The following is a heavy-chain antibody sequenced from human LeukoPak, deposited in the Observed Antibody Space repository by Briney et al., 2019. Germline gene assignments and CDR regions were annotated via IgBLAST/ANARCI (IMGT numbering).Heavy chain of an antibody. J-gene: IGHJ6*03. CDR1: GLTFINFG. CDR2: ISGSAVIT. Sequence: GGSLRLSCAASGLTFINFGMTWVRQAPGKGLEWVSAISGSAVITFYADSVKGRFTISRDNSKNTLYLQMNSLRAEDTAVYYCAKDRESNYMDVWGKGTTVTVSS. V-gene: IGHV3-23*01. D-gene: IGHD3-10*01. CDR3: AKDRESNYMDV.